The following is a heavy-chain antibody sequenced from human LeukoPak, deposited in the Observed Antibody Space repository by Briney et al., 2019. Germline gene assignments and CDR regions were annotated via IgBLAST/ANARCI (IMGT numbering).Heavy chain of an antibody. V-gene: IGHV3-74*01. CDR1: GFTFSSYW. Sequence: ESLRLSCAASGFTFSSYWMYWVRQAPGKGLVWVSRINSDGSSTSHADSVKGRFTISRDNAKNALYLQLNSLRAEDTAVYYCAREGGYSHAFDYWGQGTLVTVSS. CDR3: AREGGYSHAFDY. D-gene: IGHD3-22*01. J-gene: IGHJ4*02. CDR2: INSDGSST.